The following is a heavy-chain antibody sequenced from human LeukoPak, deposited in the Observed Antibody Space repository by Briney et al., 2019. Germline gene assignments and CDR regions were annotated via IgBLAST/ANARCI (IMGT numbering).Heavy chain of an antibody. CDR2: IYSGGST. CDR1: GFTVSSNY. Sequence: GGFLRLSCAASGFTVSSNYMSWVRQAPGKGLEWVSVIYSGGSTYYADSVKGRFTISRDNSKNTLYLQMNSLRAEDTAVYYCARSPHYYDSSGHPLAVDYWGQGTLVTVSS. D-gene: IGHD3-22*01. J-gene: IGHJ4*02. CDR3: ARSPHYYDSSGHPLAVDY. V-gene: IGHV3-53*01.